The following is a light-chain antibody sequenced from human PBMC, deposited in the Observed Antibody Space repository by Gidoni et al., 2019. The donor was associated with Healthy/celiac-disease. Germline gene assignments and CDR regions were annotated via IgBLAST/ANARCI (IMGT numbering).Light chain of an antibody. Sequence: DIQMTQSPSSLSASVGDRVTITVQASQDISNYLNWYPQKPGKAPKRLIYDASNLETGVPTRFSGSGSGTDFTSTISSLQPEDIATYYCQQYDNLPSITFGQGTRLEIK. CDR1: QDISNY. J-gene: IGKJ5*01. CDR2: DAS. CDR3: QQYDNLPSIT. V-gene: IGKV1-33*01.